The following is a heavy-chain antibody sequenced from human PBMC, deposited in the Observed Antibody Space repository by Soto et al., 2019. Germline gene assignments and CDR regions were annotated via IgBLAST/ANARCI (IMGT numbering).Heavy chain of an antibody. Sequence: GGSLRLSCAASGFTFSSYGMHWVRQAPGKGLEWVAVIWYDGSNKYYADSVKGRFTISRDNSKNTLYLQMNSLRAEDTAVYYCARDPVQLRFLEWTLDYWGQGTLVTVSS. J-gene: IGHJ4*02. V-gene: IGHV3-33*01. CDR1: GFTFSSYG. CDR2: IWYDGSNK. CDR3: ARDPVQLRFLEWTLDY. D-gene: IGHD3-3*01.